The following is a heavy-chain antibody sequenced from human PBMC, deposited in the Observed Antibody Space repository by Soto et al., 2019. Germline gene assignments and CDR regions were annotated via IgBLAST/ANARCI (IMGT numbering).Heavy chain of an antibody. Sequence: EEQLVESGGGMVKPGGSLRLSCAASGFTFSGYTMNWVRQPPGKSLEWVSSITSTGTYIYYADSVKGRFAISRDNAKNSRYLQMNSLRAEDTAVYYCARLTYCSGGSCYDPDAFDIWGQGTKVSVSA. V-gene: IGHV3-21*01. CDR3: ARLTYCSGGSCYDPDAFDI. D-gene: IGHD2-15*01. CDR2: ITSTGTYI. CDR1: GFTFSGYT. J-gene: IGHJ3*02.